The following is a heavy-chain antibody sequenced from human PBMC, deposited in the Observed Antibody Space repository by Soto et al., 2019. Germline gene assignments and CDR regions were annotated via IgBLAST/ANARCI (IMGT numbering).Heavy chain of an antibody. V-gene: IGHV4-59*01. CDR2: IYYSGST. D-gene: IGHD5-18*01. J-gene: IGHJ6*02. CDR1: GGSISSYY. CDR3: ASQGGEGYSYGVYYYYGMDV. Sequence: PSETLSLTCTVSGGSISSYYWSWIRQPPGKGLEWIGYIYYSGSTNYNPSLKSRVTISVDTSKNQFSLKLSSVTAADTAVYYCASQGGEGYSYGVYYYYGMDVWGQGTTVTVSS.